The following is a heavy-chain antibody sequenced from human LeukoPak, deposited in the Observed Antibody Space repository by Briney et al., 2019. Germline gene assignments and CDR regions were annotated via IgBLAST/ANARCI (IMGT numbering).Heavy chain of an antibody. CDR3: ARGATTMRFGRFVP. Sequence: PGGSLRLSCAASGLTFSSHRMSWVRQAPGKGLEWVSTFSGSGDHTYYADSVKRRFTISRDNPKNTLYLQMNSLRDEETAVYYCARGATTMRFGRFVPWGQGTLVIVSS. D-gene: IGHD3-22*01. CDR2: FSGSGDHT. V-gene: IGHV3-23*01. J-gene: IGHJ5*02. CDR1: GLTFSSHR.